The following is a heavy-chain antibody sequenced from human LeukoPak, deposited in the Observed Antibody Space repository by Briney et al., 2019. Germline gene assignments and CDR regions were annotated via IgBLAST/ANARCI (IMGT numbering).Heavy chain of an antibody. CDR2: ISGSSSYI. CDR3: ARVIGSYGDSAY. CDR1: GLTFSGYR. V-gene: IGHV3-21*01. Sequence: GESLRLSCVASGLTFSGYRMNWVRQAPGKGLEWVPSISGSSSYIYYADSLKGRFTISRDNAKNSLYLQMDSLRAEDTAVYYCARVIGSYGDSAYWGQGTLVTVSS. J-gene: IGHJ4*02. D-gene: IGHD3-16*01.